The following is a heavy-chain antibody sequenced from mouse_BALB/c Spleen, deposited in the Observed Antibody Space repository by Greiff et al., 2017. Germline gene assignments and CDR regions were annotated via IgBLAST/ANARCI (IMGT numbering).Heavy chain of an antibody. D-gene: IGHD1-1*01. CDR2: ISSGSSTI. CDR3: ARGTTVVATDYAMDY. V-gene: IGHV5-17*02. CDR1: GFTFSSFG. Sequence: EVKVEESGGGLVQPGGSRKLSCAASGFTFSSFGMHWVRQAPEKGLEWVAYISSGSSTIYYADTVKGRFTISRDNPKNTLFLQMTSLRSEDTAMYYCARGTTVVATDYAMDYWGQGTSVTVSS. J-gene: IGHJ4*01.